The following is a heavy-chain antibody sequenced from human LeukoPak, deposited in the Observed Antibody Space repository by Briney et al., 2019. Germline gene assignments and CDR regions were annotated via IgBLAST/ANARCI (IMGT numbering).Heavy chain of an antibody. J-gene: IGHJ4*02. CDR2: RSGSGGST. D-gene: IGHD6-19*01. CDR1: GFTFSSYA. V-gene: IGHV3-23*01. Sequence: GGSLRLSCAASGFTFSSYAVSWVRQAAGKGLEWVSARSGSGGSTYYADSVKGRLTISRDNSKNTLYLQMNSLRAEDTAVYYCAKMYSSGWYFDYWGQGTLVTVSS. CDR3: AKMYSSGWYFDY.